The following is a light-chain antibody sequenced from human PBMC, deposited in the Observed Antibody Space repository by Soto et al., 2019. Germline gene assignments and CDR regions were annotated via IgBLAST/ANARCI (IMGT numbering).Light chain of an antibody. J-gene: IGLJ3*02. Sequence: QSALTQPPSASGSPGQSVTISCTGTSSDVGGYNYVSWYQQLPGKAPKLLIYEVTKRPSGIPDRFSGSKSGNTASLTVSGLRAEDEGDYYCSAYTARSTLVFGGGTKVTVL. V-gene: IGLV2-8*01. CDR2: EVT. CDR3: SAYTARSTLV. CDR1: SSDVGGYNY.